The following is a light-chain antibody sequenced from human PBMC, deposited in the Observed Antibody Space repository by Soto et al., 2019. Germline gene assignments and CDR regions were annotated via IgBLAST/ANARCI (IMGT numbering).Light chain of an antibody. Sequence: EIVMTQSPATLSVSPGERATLSCRASQSVSTNLAWYQQKPSQAPRLLIHGASTRTTGLSDRFSGSGSGTDFTLTISSLQTEDFAVYYCQQYNSRPPYTFGQGTKLEIK. CDR2: GAS. J-gene: IGKJ2*01. CDR1: QSVSTN. CDR3: QQYNSRPPYT. V-gene: IGKV3-15*01.